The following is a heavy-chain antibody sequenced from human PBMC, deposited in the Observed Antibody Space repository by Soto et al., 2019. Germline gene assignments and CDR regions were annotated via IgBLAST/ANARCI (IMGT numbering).Heavy chain of an antibody. CDR1: GGSFSTYA. CDR2: IIPPYDTS. V-gene: IGHV1-69*01. CDR3: AGQVYSTPRKDWWFDP. Sequence: QVLLVQSGAEMKKPGSSVKVSCKASGGSFSTYAFNWVRQAPGQGLEWMGGIIPPYDTSTHLVRFQDRISITADESTSTAYMELGSLTSEDTAIYYCAGQVYSTPRKDWWFDPWGQGTLVTVSS. D-gene: IGHD2-21*01. J-gene: IGHJ5*02.